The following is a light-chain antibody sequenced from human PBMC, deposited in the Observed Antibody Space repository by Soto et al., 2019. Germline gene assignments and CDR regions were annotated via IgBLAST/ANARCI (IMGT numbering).Light chain of an antibody. CDR2: GVT. CDR3: SSFTTNYFYV. V-gene: IGLV2-14*01. J-gene: IGLJ1*01. Sequence: QAVVTQPASVSGSPGQSITISCTGTGSDIGAYNYVSWYQQHPGKAPKLIIHGVTHRPSGVSTRFSASKSAYTASLTISGLQAEDEADYYCSSFTTNYFYVFGPGTKVTVL. CDR1: GSDIGAYNY.